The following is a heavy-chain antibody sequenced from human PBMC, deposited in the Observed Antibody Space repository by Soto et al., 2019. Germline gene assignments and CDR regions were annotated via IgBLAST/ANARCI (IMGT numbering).Heavy chain of an antibody. J-gene: IGHJ4*02. CDR1: GFTFSSYA. Sequence: QVQLVESGGGVVQPGRSLRLSCAASGFTFSSYAMHWVRQAPGKGLEWVAVISYDGSNKYYADSVKGRFTISRDNSKNTLYLQMNSLRAEDTAVYYCARTQRTFDYWGQGTLVTVS. CDR2: ISYDGSNK. D-gene: IGHD6-25*01. CDR3: ARTQRTFDY. V-gene: IGHV3-30-3*01.